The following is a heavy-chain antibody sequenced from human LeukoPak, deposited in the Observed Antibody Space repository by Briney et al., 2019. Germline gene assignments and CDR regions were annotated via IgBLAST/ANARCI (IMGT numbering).Heavy chain of an antibody. Sequence: SVKVSCTASGGTFSSYATSWVRQAPGQGLEWMGGIIPIFGTANYAQKFQGRVTITADESTSTAYMELSSLRSEDTAVYYCAREVVVVPAAMGRWFDPWGQGTLVTVSS. CDR2: IIPIFGTA. CDR1: GGTFSSYA. D-gene: IGHD2-2*01. CDR3: AREVVVVPAAMGRWFDP. J-gene: IGHJ5*02. V-gene: IGHV1-69*13.